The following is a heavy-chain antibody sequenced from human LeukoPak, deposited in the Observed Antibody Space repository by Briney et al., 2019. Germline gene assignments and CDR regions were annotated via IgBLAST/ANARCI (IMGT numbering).Heavy chain of an antibody. J-gene: IGHJ5*02. CDR3: AREMYHSGWYNWFDA. V-gene: IGHV3-48*03. Sequence: GGSLRLSCAVSGFTFTDYAMTWVRQAPGKGLEWVSYISDFASTVYYADSVKGRFTISRDTAKNSLDLQMNSLRAEDTAVYYCAREMYHSGWYNWFDAWGQGTLVTVSS. CDR1: GFTFTDYA. D-gene: IGHD6-19*01. CDR2: ISDFASTV.